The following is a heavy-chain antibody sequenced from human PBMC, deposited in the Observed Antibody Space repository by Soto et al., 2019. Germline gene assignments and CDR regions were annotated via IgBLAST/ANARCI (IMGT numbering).Heavy chain of an antibody. CDR3: AKDMEWGGMTTIHYFDS. CDR1: GFTADDYA. V-gene: IGHV3-9*02. J-gene: IGHJ4*02. Sequence: EVQLVESGGGLVQPGRSLRLSCVASGFTADDYALHWVRQAPGKGLEWVSGISSNSDTIHYADSVKGRFTISRDNAKNSLFLQMNSLRPEETAGYYCAKDMEWGGMTTIHYFDSWGQGTLVTVSS. D-gene: IGHD4-17*01. CDR2: ISSNSDTI.